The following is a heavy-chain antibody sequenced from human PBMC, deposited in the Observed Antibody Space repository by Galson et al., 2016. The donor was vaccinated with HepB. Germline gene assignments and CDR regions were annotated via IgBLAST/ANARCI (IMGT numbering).Heavy chain of an antibody. CDR1: GFTFNTYA. CDR3: AKEFVATGAVVGDY. Sequence: SLRLSCAASGFTFNTYAMSWVRQAPGKGLEWVSAISNSGSTTYYADSVKDRFAISRDNSKNTLYLQMNSQRVEDTALYYCAKEFVATGAVVGDYWGQGTLVTVSS. CDR2: ISNSGSTT. J-gene: IGHJ4*02. V-gene: IGHV3-23*01. D-gene: IGHD2-21*01.